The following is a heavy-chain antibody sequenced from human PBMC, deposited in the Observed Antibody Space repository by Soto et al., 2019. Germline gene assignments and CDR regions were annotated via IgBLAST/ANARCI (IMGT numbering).Heavy chain of an antibody. CDR2: IWYDGSKK. J-gene: IGHJ4*02. Sequence: PGGSLRLSCAASGFGFGSYGMHWVRQAPGKGLEWVAIIWYDGSKKSYPDSVKGRFTISRDNSENKVYLQMNSLRVEDTAVYYCARDPGDYYFDYWGQGALATVS. V-gene: IGHV3-33*01. CDR1: GFGFGSYG. CDR3: ARDPGDYYFDY. D-gene: IGHD4-17*01.